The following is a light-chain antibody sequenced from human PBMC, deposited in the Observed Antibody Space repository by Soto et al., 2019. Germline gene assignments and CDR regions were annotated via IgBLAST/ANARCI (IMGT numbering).Light chain of an antibody. Sequence: EILLTQSPSTLSLSPGERATLSCGAGQSVSSYLAWYQQKPGQAPRLLIYDASNRATGIPARFSGSGSGTDFTLTISSLEPEDFAVYYCQQRSNWSFTFGQGTRLEIK. CDR2: DAS. CDR1: QSVSSY. V-gene: IGKV3-11*01. J-gene: IGKJ5*01. CDR3: QQRSNWSFT.